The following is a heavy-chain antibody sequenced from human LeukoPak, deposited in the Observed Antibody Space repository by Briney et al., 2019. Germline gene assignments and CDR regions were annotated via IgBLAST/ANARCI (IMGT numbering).Heavy chain of an antibody. CDR1: GYTFTSYD. CDR3: ARGGSSSYYDSSGLGDY. V-gene: IGHV1-8*01. CDR2: MNPNSGNP. J-gene: IGHJ4*02. D-gene: IGHD3-22*01. Sequence: ASVKVSCKASGYTFTSYDINWVRQATGQGLEWMGWMNPNSGNPGYAQKFQGRVTMTRNTSISTAYMELISLRSEDTAVYYCARGGSSSYYDSSGLGDYWGQGTLVTVSS.